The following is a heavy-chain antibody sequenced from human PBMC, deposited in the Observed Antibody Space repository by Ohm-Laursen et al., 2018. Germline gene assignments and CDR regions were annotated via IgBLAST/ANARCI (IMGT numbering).Heavy chain of an antibody. V-gene: IGHV4-4*07. J-gene: IGHJ5*02. CDR2: IHTSGYP. Sequence: PSETLSLTCTVSGGSISSYYWSWIRQPAGKGLEWVGRIHTSGYPNYNPSLKSRVTMSIDTSKNQFSLNLSSVTAADTAVYYCARGLWWFDPWGQGTLVTVSS. CDR3: ARGLWWFDP. CDR1: GGSISSYY.